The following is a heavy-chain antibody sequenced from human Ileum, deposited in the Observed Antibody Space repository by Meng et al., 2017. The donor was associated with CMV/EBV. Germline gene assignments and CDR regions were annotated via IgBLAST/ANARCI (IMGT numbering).Heavy chain of an antibody. V-gene: IGHV3-23*01. Sequence: LRLSCAASGFTFSSYAMTWVRRAPGKGLEWVSVISGSGGTTYFVDSVKGRFTISRDNSKNTLYLQMNSLRAEDTAVYYCAKESGQLDYWGQGTLVTVSS. CDR2: ISGSGGTT. CDR3: AKESGQLDY. CDR1: GFTFSSYA. D-gene: IGHD1-1*01. J-gene: IGHJ4*02.